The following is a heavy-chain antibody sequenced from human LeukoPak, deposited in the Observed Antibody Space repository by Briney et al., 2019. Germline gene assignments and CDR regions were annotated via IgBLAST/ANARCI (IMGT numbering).Heavy chain of an antibody. J-gene: IGHJ3*02. V-gene: IGHV3-21*01. D-gene: IGHD4-11*01. CDR2: ISSSSSYI. CDR1: GFTFSSYS. CDR3: AIMTTETTSGAFDI. Sequence: GGSLRLSCAASGFTFSSYSMNWVRQAPGKWLEWVSSISSSSSYIYYADSVKGRFTISRGNAKNSLYLQMNSLRAEDTAVYYCAIMTTETTSGAFDIWGQGTMVTVPS.